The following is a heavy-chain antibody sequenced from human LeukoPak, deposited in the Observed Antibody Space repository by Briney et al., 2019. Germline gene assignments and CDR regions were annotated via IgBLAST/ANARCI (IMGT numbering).Heavy chain of an antibody. CDR3: ARDSLAAAKEYSGLDY. Sequence: ASVKVSCKASGYTFTSYYMHWVRQAPGQGLEWMGIINPSGGSTSYAQKFQGRVTMTRDTSTSTVYMELSSLRSEDTAVYYCARDSLAAAKEYSGLDYWGQGTLVTVSS. CDR2: INPSGGST. V-gene: IGHV1-46*01. J-gene: IGHJ4*02. CDR1: GYTFTSYY. D-gene: IGHD6-13*01.